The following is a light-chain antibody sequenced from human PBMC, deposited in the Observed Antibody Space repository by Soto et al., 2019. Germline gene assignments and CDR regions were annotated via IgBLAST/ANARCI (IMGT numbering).Light chain of an antibody. J-gene: IGKJ1*01. V-gene: IGKV3-15*01. CDR1: QSVSSS. CDR2: GAS. Sequence: EVVMTQSPATLSVSPGDTATLSCRASQSVSSSLAWYQQKPGQPPRLLIYGASTRATGVPASFSGSGSGTELSLTISRQQSEDFAVYYCQQYYNWRPRFGQETKVEIK. CDR3: QQYYNWRPR.